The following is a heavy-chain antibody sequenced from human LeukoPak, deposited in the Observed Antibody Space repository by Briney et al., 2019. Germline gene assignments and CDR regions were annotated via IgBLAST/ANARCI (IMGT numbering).Heavy chain of an antibody. J-gene: IGHJ5*02. D-gene: IGHD3-3*01. V-gene: IGHV4-39*01. Sequence: SETLSLTCTVSGGSISSSSYYWGWIRQPPGKGLEWLGSIYYSGSTYYNPSLKGRVTISVDTSKNQFSLKLSSVTAADTAVYYCARAGNDFWSGYYRLGGWFDPWGQGTLVTVSS. CDR1: GGSISSSSYY. CDR3: ARAGNDFWSGYYRLGGWFDP. CDR2: IYYSGST.